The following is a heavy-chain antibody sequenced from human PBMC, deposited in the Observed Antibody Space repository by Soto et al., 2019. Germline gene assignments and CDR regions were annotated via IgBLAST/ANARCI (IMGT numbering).Heavy chain of an antibody. D-gene: IGHD6-13*01. V-gene: IGHV2-5*01. CDR2: IYWNDDK. CDR3: AHRPSAFIAAAGSNYYYYCMDV. Sequence: QITLKESGPTLVKPTQTLTLTCTFSGFSLSTSGVGVGWIRQPPGKALEWLALIYWNDDKRYSPSLKSRPTITKHTSKNQVVLTMTNIDPVDTATYYCAHRPSAFIAAAGSNYYYYCMDVWGQGTTVTVSS. J-gene: IGHJ6*02. CDR1: GFSLSTSGVG.